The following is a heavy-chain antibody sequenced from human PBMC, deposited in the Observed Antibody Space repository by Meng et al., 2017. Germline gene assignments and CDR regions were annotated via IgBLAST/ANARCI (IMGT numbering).Heavy chain of an antibody. D-gene: IGHD6-13*01. J-gene: IGHJ4*02. CDR3: ARDRREIAAAGTLDY. Sequence: GESLKISCAASGFTFSSYAMHWVRQAPGKGLEWVAVISYDGSNKYYADSVKGRFTISRDNSKNTLYLQMNSLRAEDTAVYYCARDRREIAAAGTLDYWGQGTLVTVS. V-gene: IGHV3-30*04. CDR2: ISYDGSNK. CDR1: GFTFSSYA.